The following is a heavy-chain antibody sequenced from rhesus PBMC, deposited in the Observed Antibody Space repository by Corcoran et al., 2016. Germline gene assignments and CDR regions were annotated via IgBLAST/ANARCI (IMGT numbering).Heavy chain of an antibody. J-gene: IGHJ4*01. V-gene: IGHV4-93*01. CDR2: IYGSGWST. CDR1: GGSISSSNW. Sequence: QVQLQESGPAVVKPSETLSLTCAVSGGSISSSNWWRWIRQSPGKGLEWSGGIYGSGWSTEYNPSLKSRVTISKDTSKNQFSLKLSSVTAADTAVYYCASLYYYDRDYWGQGVLVTVSS. CDR3: ASLYYYDRDY. D-gene: IGHD3-28*01.